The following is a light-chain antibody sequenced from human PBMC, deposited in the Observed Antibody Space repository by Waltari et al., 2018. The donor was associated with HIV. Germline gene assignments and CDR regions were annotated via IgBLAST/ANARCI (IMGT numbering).Light chain of an antibody. J-gene: IGLJ3*02. CDR3: ATWDDSLRGRV. CDR2: NNN. CDR1: DSNIGRNT. V-gene: IGLV1-44*01. Sequence: QSVLTQPPSASGTPGQRVSISCSGTDSNIGRNTVNWYQHLPGTAPKLLMYNNNERPSGVPDRFSGSKSGTSASLAISGLQSDDEANYCCATWDDSLRGRVFGGGTKLTVL.